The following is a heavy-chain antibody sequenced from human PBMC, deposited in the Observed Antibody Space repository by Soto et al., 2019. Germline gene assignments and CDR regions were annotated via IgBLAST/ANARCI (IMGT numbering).Heavy chain of an antibody. D-gene: IGHD3-10*01. V-gene: IGHV1-18*01. J-gene: IGHJ6*02. CDR2: ISAYNGNT. Sequence: QVQLVQSGAEVKKPGASVKVSCKASGYTFTSYGISWVRQAPGQGLEWMGWISAYNGNTNYAQKLPGRVNMTTDTSTSTAYMELRSLRSDDTAVYYCARDRGSTMVRGVIKGDYYYGMDVWGQGPTVTVSS. CDR1: GYTFTSYG. CDR3: ARDRGSTMVRGVIKGDYYYGMDV.